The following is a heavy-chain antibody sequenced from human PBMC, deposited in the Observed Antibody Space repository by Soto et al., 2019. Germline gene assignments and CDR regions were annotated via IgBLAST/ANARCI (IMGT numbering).Heavy chain of an antibody. Sequence: HHGGSLRLCCAACEIIVSSYGLSWVHKTPGNGLEWVSAISGSGGSTYYADSVKGRFTISRDNSKNTLYLQMNSLRAEDTAVYYCAKDLNSYYDILTGSWFDPLGQGTLVTVSS. CDR3: AKDLNSYYDILTGSWFDP. D-gene: IGHD3-9*01. V-gene: IGHV3-23*01. J-gene: IGHJ5*02. CDR1: EIIVSSYG. CDR2: ISGSGGST.